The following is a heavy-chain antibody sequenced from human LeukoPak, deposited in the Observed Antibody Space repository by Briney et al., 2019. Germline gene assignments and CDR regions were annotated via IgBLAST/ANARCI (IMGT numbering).Heavy chain of an antibody. CDR2: ISSGGSTI. CDR3: ARGEFGDYYYFYMDV. J-gene: IGHJ6*03. V-gene: IGHV3-11*04. D-gene: IGHD2/OR15-2a*01. Sequence: PGGSLRLSCAASGFTFSDYYMSWIRQAPGKGLEWVSYISSGGSTISYADSVKGRFTISRDNAMNSLFLQMNSLRAEDTATYYCARGEFGDYYYFYMDVWGKGTTVTVSS. CDR1: GFTFSDYY.